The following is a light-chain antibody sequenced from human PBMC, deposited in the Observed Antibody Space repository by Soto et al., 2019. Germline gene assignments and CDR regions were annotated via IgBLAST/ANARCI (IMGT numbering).Light chain of an antibody. Sequence: EIVLTQSPATLSLSPGERATLSCRASQSVSSYLAWYQQKPGQAPRLLIYDASNRATGIPARFSGSGSGTDFTLIISSIEPEDFGVYYCQQRSNWPPYTFGQGTKLEIK. J-gene: IGKJ2*01. CDR1: QSVSSY. V-gene: IGKV3-11*01. CDR2: DAS. CDR3: QQRSNWPPYT.